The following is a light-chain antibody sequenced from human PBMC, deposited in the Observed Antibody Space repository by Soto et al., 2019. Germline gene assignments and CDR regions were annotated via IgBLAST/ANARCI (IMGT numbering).Light chain of an antibody. CDR1: SSDVGGYNY. Sequence: QSALTQPASVSESPGQSITISCTGTSSDVGGYNYVSWYQQHPGKAPKLMIYDVSNRPSGVSNRFSGSKSGNTASLTISGLQAEDEGDYYCSSYTSSSTLVFGGGTKLTVL. CDR2: DVS. CDR3: SSYTSSSTLV. J-gene: IGLJ2*01. V-gene: IGLV2-14*01.